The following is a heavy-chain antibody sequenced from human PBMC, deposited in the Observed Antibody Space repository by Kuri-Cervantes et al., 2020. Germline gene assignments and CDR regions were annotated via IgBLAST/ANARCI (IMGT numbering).Heavy chain of an antibody. Sequence: GESLKISCVASGFSFRSHAMNWVRQAPGKGLEWVSAISASGANTYYADSVKGRLTMSRDNSQNTIFLQMNSLRPEDTAVYYCATHPEGSVQDFGYWGQGTLVTVSS. D-gene: IGHD1-1*01. CDR2: ISASGANT. J-gene: IGHJ4*02. CDR1: GFSFRSHA. V-gene: IGHV3-23*01. CDR3: ATHPEGSVQDFGY.